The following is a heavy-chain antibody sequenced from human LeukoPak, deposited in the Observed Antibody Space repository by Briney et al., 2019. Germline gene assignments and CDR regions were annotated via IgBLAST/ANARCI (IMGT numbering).Heavy chain of an antibody. Sequence: PGGSLRLSCAASGFTFSSYAMSWVRQAPGKGLEWVSVISGSGGSTHYADSVKGRFTISRDNSKNTLYLQMNSLRAEDTAVYYCAKDGDYYDSSAIACAFDIWGQGTMVTVSS. J-gene: IGHJ3*02. D-gene: IGHD3-22*01. CDR1: GFTFSSYA. CDR3: AKDGDYYDSSAIACAFDI. V-gene: IGHV3-23*01. CDR2: ISGSGGST.